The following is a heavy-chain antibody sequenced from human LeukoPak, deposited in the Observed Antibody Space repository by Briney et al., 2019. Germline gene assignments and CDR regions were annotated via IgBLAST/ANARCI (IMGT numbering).Heavy chain of an antibody. J-gene: IGHJ5*02. V-gene: IGHV4-39*07. D-gene: IGHD1-26*01. CDR3: ARDRWELLPRPGYNWFDP. CDR2: INHSGST. Sequence: PSETLSLTCTVSGGSISSSSYYWGWIRQPPGKGLEWIGEINHSGSTNYNPSLKSRVTISVDTSKNQFSLKLSSVTAADTAVYYCARDRWELLPRPGYNWFDPWGQGTLVTVSS. CDR1: GGSISSSSYY.